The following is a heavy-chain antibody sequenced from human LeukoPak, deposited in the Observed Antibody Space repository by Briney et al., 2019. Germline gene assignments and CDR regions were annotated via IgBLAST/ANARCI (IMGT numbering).Heavy chain of an antibody. CDR2: ISYDGSNK. V-gene: IGHV3-30*04. CDR3: ARLKAVAGMNLPLDY. J-gene: IGHJ4*02. D-gene: IGHD6-19*01. CDR1: GFIFSNYA. Sequence: GRSLRLSCAASGFIFSNYAMHWVRQAPGKGLEWVALISYDGSNKNYADSVKGRFTISRDDSKNTLFLQMTSLRTEDTAVYYCARLKAVAGMNLPLDYWGQGTLVTVSS.